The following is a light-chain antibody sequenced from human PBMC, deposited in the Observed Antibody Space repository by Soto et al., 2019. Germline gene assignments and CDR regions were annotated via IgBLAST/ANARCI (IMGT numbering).Light chain of an antibody. J-gene: IGKJ4*01. CDR3: QQLERDPST. V-gene: IGKV1-9*01. Sequence: IPLTQSASSLSASVGDRVTITCRASQRLXSFLAWYQQKPGKAPKVLXDDASTLQRGGPSRLSGSGSATDFTLTISSLQPEDFANYDCQQLERDPSTFGGGTKVDI. CDR2: DAS. CDR1: QRLXSF.